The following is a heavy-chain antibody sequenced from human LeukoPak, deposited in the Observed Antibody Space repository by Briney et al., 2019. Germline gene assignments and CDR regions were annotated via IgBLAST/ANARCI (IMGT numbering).Heavy chain of an antibody. CDR1: GFTFSSYW. D-gene: IGHD3-3*01. CDR2: IKQDGSGK. CDR3: ARDYPTGDTIFGVVIMDRFDY. V-gene: IGHV3-7*01. J-gene: IGHJ4*02. Sequence: GGSLRLSCAASGFTFSSYWMSWVRQAPGKGLEWVANIKQDGSGKFYVDSVRGRFTISRDNAKNSLYLQMNSLRAEDTAVYYCARDYPTGDTIFGVVIMDRFDYWGQGTLVTVSS.